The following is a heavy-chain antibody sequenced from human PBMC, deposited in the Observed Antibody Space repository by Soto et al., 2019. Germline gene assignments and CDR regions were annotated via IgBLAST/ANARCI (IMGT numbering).Heavy chain of an antibody. CDR2: INPSGGST. Sequence: ASVKVSCKASGYTFTSYYMHWVRQAPGQGLEWMGIINPSGGSTSYAQKFQGRVTMTRDTSTSTVYMELSSLRSEDTAVYYCARDKYYDNLTGPYGMDVWGQGTTVTVSS. V-gene: IGHV1-46*01. CDR1: GYTFTSYY. J-gene: IGHJ6*02. CDR3: ARDKYYDNLTGPYGMDV. D-gene: IGHD3-9*01.